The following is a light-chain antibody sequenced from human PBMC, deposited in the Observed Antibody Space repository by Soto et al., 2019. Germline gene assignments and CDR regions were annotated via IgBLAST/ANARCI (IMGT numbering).Light chain of an antibody. CDR3: QAWDGSTFV. CDR1: KLGDKY. Sequence: SYELTQPPSVSVSPGQTASITCSGDKLGDKYACWYQQKPGQSPVLVIYQDSERPSGIPERFSGSNSGNTATLTISGTQAMDEADYYCQAWDGSTFVFGTGTKVNVL. CDR2: QDS. V-gene: IGLV3-1*01. J-gene: IGLJ1*01.